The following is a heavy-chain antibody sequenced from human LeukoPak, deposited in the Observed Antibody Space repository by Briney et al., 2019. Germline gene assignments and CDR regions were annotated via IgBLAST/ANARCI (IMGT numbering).Heavy chain of an antibody. V-gene: IGHV3-74*01. Sequence: GGSLRLSCAASGFTFSSYWMHWVRKAPGPGLGLVSRVNSDGSSTSYADSMKGRFTISRYNAKNTLYLQMNSLRAEETAVYYCAAGYNSRWGQGTLVTVSS. CDR1: GFTFSSYW. CDR2: VNSDGSST. CDR3: AAGYNSR. J-gene: IGHJ4*02. D-gene: IGHD5-12*01.